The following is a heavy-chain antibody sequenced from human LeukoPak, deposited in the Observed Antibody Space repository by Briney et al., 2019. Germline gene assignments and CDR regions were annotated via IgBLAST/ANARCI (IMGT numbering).Heavy chain of an antibody. J-gene: IGHJ6*02. CDR2: MNPNSGNT. Sequence: ASVKVSCKASGYTFTSYDINWVRQATGQGLEWMGWMNPNSGNTGYAQKFQGRVTMTRNTSISTAYMELSSLRSEDTAVYYCARAGVWLYYYYYGMDAWGQGTTVTVSS. D-gene: IGHD2-8*01. CDR1: GYTFTSYD. V-gene: IGHV1-8*01. CDR3: ARAGVWLYYYYYGMDA.